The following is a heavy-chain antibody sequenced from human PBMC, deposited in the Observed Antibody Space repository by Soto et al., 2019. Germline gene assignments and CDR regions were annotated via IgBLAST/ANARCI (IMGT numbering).Heavy chain of an antibody. J-gene: IGHJ6*02. V-gene: IGHV1-69*13. CDR3: ASHYDSSSYYYYYGMDV. D-gene: IGHD3-22*01. CDR1: GYTLTSYA. CDR2: IIPIFGTA. Sequence: GASVKVSSKASGYTLTSYAISWVRQAPGQGLEWMGGIIPIFGTADYAQKFQGRVTITADESTSTAYMELSSLRSEDTAVYYCASHYDSSSYYYYYGMDVWGQGTTVTVSS.